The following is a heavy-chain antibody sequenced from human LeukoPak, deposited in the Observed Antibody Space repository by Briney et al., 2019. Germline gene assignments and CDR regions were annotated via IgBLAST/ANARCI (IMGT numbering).Heavy chain of an antibody. Sequence: ASVKVSCKASGYTFTNYGINWVRQAPGQGLEWIGWISAYNNNTNYAQKLQGRVTMTTDTSTSTAYMELRRLRSDDTAVYYCARGKYWPWNYLGAFDIWRQGTMVSVSS. CDR1: GYTFTNYG. D-gene: IGHD1-7*01. CDR2: ISAYNNNT. V-gene: IGHV1-18*01. J-gene: IGHJ3*02. CDR3: ARGKYWPWNYLGAFDI.